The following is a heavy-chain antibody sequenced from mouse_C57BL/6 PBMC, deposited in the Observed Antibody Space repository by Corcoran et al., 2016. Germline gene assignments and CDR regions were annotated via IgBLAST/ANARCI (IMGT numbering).Heavy chain of an antibody. Sequence: EVQLQQSGPELVKPGASVKISCKASGYTFTDYYMNWVKQSHGKSLEWIGDINPNNGGTSYNQKFKGKATLTVDKSSSTAYMELRSLTSEDSAVYYCARKGFITTVAYWYFDVWGTGTTVTVSS. CDR3: ARKGFITTVAYWYFDV. V-gene: IGHV1-26*01. CDR2: INPNNGGT. J-gene: IGHJ1*03. CDR1: GYTFTDYY. D-gene: IGHD1-1*01.